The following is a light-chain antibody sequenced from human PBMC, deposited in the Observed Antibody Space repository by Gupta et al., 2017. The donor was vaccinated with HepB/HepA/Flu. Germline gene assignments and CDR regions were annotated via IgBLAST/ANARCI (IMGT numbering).Light chain of an antibody. Sequence: SSELTQPLSVSVALGQTARITCGEKNIGTKSVHWYQQKSGQAPVLVIYRDSIRPSGIPERVSGSNSGNTATLIISRAQGGDEADYFCQVWGSNTVIFGGGTKLTVL. J-gene: IGLJ2*01. CDR2: RDS. CDR1: NIGTKS. CDR3: QVWGSNTVI. V-gene: IGLV3-9*01.